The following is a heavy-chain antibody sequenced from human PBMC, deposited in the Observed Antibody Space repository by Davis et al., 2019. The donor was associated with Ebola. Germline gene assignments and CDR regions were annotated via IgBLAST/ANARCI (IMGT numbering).Heavy chain of an antibody. J-gene: IGHJ6*02. CDR2: IYYSGST. Sequence: MPSETLSLTCTVSGGSISSYYWSWIRQPPGKGLEWIASIYYSGSTTYNPSLKSRVTISVDTSKNQFSLKLSSVTAADTAVYYCASLPPGYCTGGVCYDSYYYYYGMDVWGQGTTVTVSS. CDR3: ASLPPGYCTGGVCYDSYYYYYGMDV. D-gene: IGHD2-8*02. V-gene: IGHV4-59*08. CDR1: GGSISSYY.